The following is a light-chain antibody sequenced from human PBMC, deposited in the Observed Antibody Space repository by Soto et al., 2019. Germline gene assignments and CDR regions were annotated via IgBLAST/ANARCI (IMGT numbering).Light chain of an antibody. Sequence: DIQMTQFPSSLSASVGDRVTITCRVSQSISSWLAWYQQKPGKAPKLLIYDASSLESGVPSRFSGSGSGTEFTLTISSLQPDDFATYYCQQYNSLFGTFGQGTKVDIK. CDR2: DAS. J-gene: IGKJ1*01. CDR1: QSISSW. CDR3: QQYNSLFGT. V-gene: IGKV1-5*01.